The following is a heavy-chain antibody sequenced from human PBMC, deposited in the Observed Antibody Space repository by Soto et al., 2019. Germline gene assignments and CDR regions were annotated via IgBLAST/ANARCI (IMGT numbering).Heavy chain of an antibody. CDR3: AKGTPYCSGGSCPFDY. J-gene: IGHJ4*02. CDR1: GFTFSSYA. CDR2: ISGSGGST. D-gene: IGHD2-15*01. V-gene: IGHV3-23*01. Sequence: LRLSCAASGFTFSSYAMSWVRQAPGKGLEWVSAISGSGGSTYYADSVKGRFTISRDNSKNTLYLQMNSLRAEDTAVYYCAKGTPYCSGGSCPFDYWGQGTLVTVSS.